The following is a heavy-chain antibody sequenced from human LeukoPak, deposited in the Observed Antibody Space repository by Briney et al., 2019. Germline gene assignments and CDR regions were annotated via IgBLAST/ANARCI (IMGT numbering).Heavy chain of an antibody. J-gene: IGHJ3*02. D-gene: IGHD3-22*01. CDR3: ARDLDSSGYYGAFDI. CDR2: ISSSSSYI. Sequence: GGSLRLSCAASGFTFSSYSMNWVRQAPGKGLEWVSSISSSSSYIYYADSVKGRFTISRDNAKNSLYLQMNSLRAEDTAVYYCARDLDSSGYYGAFDIWGQGTMVTVSS. V-gene: IGHV3-21*01. CDR1: GFTFSSYS.